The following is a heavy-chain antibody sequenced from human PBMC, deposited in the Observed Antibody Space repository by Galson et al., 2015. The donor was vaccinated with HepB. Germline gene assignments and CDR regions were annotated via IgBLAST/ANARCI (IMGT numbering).Heavy chain of an antibody. V-gene: IGHV4-39*01. CDR1: GGSISSGLYS. Sequence: SETLSLTCTVSGGSISSGLYSWGWIRQPPGKGLEWIGTISYSGDTCYNPSLKSRVSIFVDTSKSRFSLNVTSLTAADTAVYYCMRQLASLLDFWGQGTLVTVSS. CDR2: ISYSGDT. CDR3: MRQLASLLDF. J-gene: IGHJ4*02.